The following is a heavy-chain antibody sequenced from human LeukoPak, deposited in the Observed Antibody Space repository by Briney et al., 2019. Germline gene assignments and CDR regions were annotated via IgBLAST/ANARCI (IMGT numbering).Heavy chain of an antibody. CDR1: GFTFSSYG. J-gene: IGHJ4*02. Sequence: PGGSLRLSCAASGFTFSSYGMHWVRQAPGKGLEWVAVIWYDGSNKYYADSVKGRFTISRDNSKNTLYLQMNSLRAEDTAVYYCARDSNWNGEVPDYWGQGTLVTVSS. V-gene: IGHV3-33*01. CDR2: IWYDGSNK. D-gene: IGHD1-20*01. CDR3: ARDSNWNGEVPDY.